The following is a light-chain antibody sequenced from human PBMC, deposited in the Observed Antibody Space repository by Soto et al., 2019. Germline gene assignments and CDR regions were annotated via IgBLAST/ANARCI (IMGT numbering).Light chain of an antibody. J-gene: IGLJ1*01. Sequence: QSALTQPASVSGSPGQSITISCTGTSSDVGAYNYVSWYQHHPGKAPKLMIYEVSNRPSGVSNRFSGSKSGNTASLTISGLQAEDEADYYCSSYTSSSTYVFGTGTKVPS. CDR1: SSDVGAYNY. V-gene: IGLV2-14*01. CDR2: EVS. CDR3: SSYTSSSTYV.